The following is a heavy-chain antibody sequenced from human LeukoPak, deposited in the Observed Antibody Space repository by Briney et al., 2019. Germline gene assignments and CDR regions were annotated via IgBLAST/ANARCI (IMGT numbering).Heavy chain of an antibody. CDR1: GFTFSSYE. J-gene: IGHJ5*02. D-gene: IGHD3-3*01. CDR2: ISSSGSTI. Sequence: PGGPLRLSCAASGFTFSSYEMNWVRQAPGKGLEWVSYISSSGSTIYYADSVKGRFTISRDNAKNSLYLQMNSLRAEDTAVYYWARDRYDIWSGYSLNWFDPWGQGTLVTVSS. V-gene: IGHV3-48*03. CDR3: ARDRYDIWSGYSLNWFDP.